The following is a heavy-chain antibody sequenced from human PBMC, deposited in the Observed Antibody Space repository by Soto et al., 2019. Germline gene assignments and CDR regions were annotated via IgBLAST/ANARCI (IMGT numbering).Heavy chain of an antibody. CDR1: GGTISGYY. V-gene: IGHV4-4*07. J-gene: IGHJ5*02. D-gene: IGHD2-15*01. CDR2: IYSSGTP. CDR3: AIGKRLSDRFAP. Sequence: QVHLQESGPGLVKPSETLSLTCSVSGGTISGYYWTWIRQPAGKGLEWIGRIYSSGTPKSHPSLPSRVTMCVDTSINQVSLSLTSATAADSPVYYCAIGKRLSDRFAPLGQRTLVTASA.